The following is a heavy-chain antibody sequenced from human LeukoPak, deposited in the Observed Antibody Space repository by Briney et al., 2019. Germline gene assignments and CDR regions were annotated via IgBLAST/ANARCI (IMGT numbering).Heavy chain of an antibody. D-gene: IGHD3-16*02. CDR1: GFTFSSYA. J-gene: IGHJ3*02. V-gene: IGHV3-23*01. CDR2: ISGSGGST. Sequence: GGSLRLSCAPSGFTFSSYAMSWVRQAPGEGLEWVSAISGSGGSTYYADSVKGRFTISRDNSKNTLYLQMNSLRAEDTAVYYCASRDRGAFDIWGQGTMVTVSS. CDR3: ASRDRGAFDI.